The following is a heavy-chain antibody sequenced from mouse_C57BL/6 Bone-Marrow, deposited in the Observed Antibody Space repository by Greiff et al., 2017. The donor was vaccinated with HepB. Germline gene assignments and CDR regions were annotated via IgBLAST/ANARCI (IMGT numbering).Heavy chain of an antibody. CDR1: GFSLTSYG. V-gene: IGHV2-2*01. CDR2: IWSGGST. Sequence: VQRVESGPGLVQPSQSLSITCTVSGFSLTSYGVHWVRQSPGKGLEWLGVIWSGGSTDYNAAFISRLSISKDNSKSQVFFKMNSLQADDTAIYYCASSITTVVATSSMDYWGQGTSVTVSS. J-gene: IGHJ4*01. CDR3: ASSITTVVATSSMDY. D-gene: IGHD1-1*01.